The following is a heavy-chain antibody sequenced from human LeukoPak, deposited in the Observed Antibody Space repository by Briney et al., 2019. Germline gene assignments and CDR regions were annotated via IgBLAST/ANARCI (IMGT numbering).Heavy chain of an antibody. CDR1: GYTLTGYY. Sequence: ASVKVSCKASGYTLTGYYMHWVRQAPGQGLEWMGWINPNSGGTNYAQKFQGRVTMTRDTSISTAYMELSRLRSDDTAVYYCARNGHYYDSSGYYSDWGQGTLVTVSS. D-gene: IGHD3-22*01. V-gene: IGHV1-2*02. CDR3: ARNGHYYDSSGYYSD. CDR2: INPNSGGT. J-gene: IGHJ4*02.